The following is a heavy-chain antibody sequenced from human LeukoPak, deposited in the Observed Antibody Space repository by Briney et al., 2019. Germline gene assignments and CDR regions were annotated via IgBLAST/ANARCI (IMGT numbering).Heavy chain of an antibody. CDR2: IIPIFGTA. CDR3: ARDLYGDYEDYYYGMDV. V-gene: IGHV1-69*01. Sequence: SVKVSCKASGGTFSSYAISWVRQAPRQGLEWMGGIIPIFGTANYAQKFQGRVTITADESTSTAYMELSSLRSEDTAVYYCARDLYGDYEDYYYGMDVWGQGTTVTVSS. D-gene: IGHD4-17*01. CDR1: GGTFSSYA. J-gene: IGHJ6*02.